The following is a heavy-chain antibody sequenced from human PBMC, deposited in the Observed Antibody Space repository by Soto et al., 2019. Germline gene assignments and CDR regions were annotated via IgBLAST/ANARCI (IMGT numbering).Heavy chain of an antibody. CDR3: ARVGSSPYSYGPVDS. CDR2: ISSSGSSR. J-gene: IGHJ4*02. V-gene: IGHV3-11*01. CDR1: VFTFSDYY. D-gene: IGHD5-18*01. Sequence: WGSLRLACASSVFTFSDYYMSWIRQAPGKGLEWVSYISSSGSSRYYADSLNGRFTISRDNAKNILYLQMNSLRAEDTAVYYCARVGSSPYSYGPVDSWGPGTLVTV.